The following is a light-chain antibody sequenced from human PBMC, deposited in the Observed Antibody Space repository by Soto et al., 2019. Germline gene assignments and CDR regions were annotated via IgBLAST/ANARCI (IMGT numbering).Light chain of an antibody. Sequence: QSALTQPPSASGSPGQSVTISCTGASSDVGGYNYVSWYQQHPGKAPKLMISEVNRRPSGVPDRFSGSKSGNTASLTVSGLQAEDEADYYCSSYAGRNNVVFGGGTKLTVL. CDR3: SSYAGRNNVV. V-gene: IGLV2-8*01. J-gene: IGLJ2*01. CDR1: SSDVGGYNY. CDR2: EVN.